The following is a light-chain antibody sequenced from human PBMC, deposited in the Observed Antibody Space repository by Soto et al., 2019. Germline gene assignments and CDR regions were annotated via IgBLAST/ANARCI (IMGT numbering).Light chain of an antibody. V-gene: IGKV3-20*01. CDR1: QSVSSNY. Sequence: EIVLTQSPGTLSLSPGERATLSCRASQSVSSNYLAWYQQKPGQAPRLLIYDASSRATGIPDRFRGSGSGKDFTLSISRLEPEDFAVYYFQQCGTSRQAVGGGNNVEIK. CDR3: QQCGTSRQA. J-gene: IGKJ4*01. CDR2: DAS.